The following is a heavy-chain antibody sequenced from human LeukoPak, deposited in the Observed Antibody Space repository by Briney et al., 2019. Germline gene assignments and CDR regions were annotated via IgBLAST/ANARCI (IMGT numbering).Heavy chain of an antibody. CDR3: ANWKTSQNWFDP. D-gene: IGHD1-1*01. V-gene: IGHV3-21*04. Sequence: GGSLRLSCAASGFTFSHYSMNWVRQAPGKGLEWVSSISTSSSYIYYADSVKGRFTVSRNNAKNSLYLQMDSLRAEDTAVYYCANWKTSQNWFDPWGQGTLVTVSS. CDR2: ISTSSSYI. CDR1: GFTFSHYS. J-gene: IGHJ5*02.